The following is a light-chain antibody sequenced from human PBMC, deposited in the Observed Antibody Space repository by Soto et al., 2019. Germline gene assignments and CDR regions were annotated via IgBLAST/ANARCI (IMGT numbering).Light chain of an antibody. CDR3: XXXXNWPPRWT. CDR1: QSINSN. CDR2: DAS. J-gene: IGKJ1*01. Sequence: EIVMTQSPGTLSVSPGERATLSCRASQSINSNLAWYQQTPGQAPRLIIYDASTRATGIPARFSGSGSGTEFXXXXXXXXSEDXAVXXXXXXXNWPPRWTFGQGTKVEIK. V-gene: IGKV3-15*01.